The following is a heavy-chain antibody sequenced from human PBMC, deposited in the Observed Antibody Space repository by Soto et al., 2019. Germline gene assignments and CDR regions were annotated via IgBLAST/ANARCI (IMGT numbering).Heavy chain of an antibody. V-gene: IGHV4-31*03. CDR2: IYYTGTT. CDR3: ARAELGGYRYGYRWLDP. Sequence: PSETLSLTCTVSGDSISRGGYYWSWIRQHPGKGLEWIGYIYYTGTTYYNPSLKSRVSISVDTSKNQFSLKLSSVTAADTAVYYCARAELGGYRYGYRWLDPSGQGILGTGFS. D-gene: IGHD5-18*01. J-gene: IGHJ5*02. CDR1: GDSISRGGYY.